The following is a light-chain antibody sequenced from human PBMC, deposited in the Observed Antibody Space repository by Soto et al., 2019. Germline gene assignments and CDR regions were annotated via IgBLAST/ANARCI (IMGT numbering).Light chain of an antibody. Sequence: EIVLTQSPGTLSLSPGETASLSCWASQSIISNFLAWYQQRRGQPPRLLIYDSSRRASGIPARFTGSGSGTAFTLTISRVGPEDSAVYCCQQTFHSPRTFGQGTRLEI. CDR3: QQTFHSPRT. V-gene: IGKV3-20*01. CDR1: QSIISNF. J-gene: IGKJ2*01. CDR2: DSS.